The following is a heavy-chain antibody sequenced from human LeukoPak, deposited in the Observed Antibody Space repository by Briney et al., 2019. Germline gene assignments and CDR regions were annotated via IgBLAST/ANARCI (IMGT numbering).Heavy chain of an antibody. J-gene: IGHJ5*02. CDR3: ARGAVVVPAARGDWFDP. Sequence: GGSLRLSCTASGFTFGDYAMSWVRQAPGKGLEWVSSISSSSSYIYYADSVKGRFTISRDNAKNSLYLQMNSLRAEDTAVYYCARGAVVVPAARGDWFDPWGQGTLVTVSS. CDR2: ISSSSSYI. CDR1: GFTFGDYA. V-gene: IGHV3-21*01. D-gene: IGHD2-2*01.